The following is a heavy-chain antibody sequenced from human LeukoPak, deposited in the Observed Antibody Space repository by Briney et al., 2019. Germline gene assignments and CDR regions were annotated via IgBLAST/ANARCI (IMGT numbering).Heavy chain of an antibody. V-gene: IGHV3-21*01. CDR1: GFTFSSYE. Sequence: GGSLRLSCAASGFTFSSYEMNWVRQAPGKGLEWVSSISSSSSYIYYADSVKGRFTISRDSAKNSLYLQMNSLRAEDTAVYYCARGAYYDSSGYYNYWGQGTLVTVSS. CDR3: ARGAYYDSSGYYNY. CDR2: ISSSSSYI. D-gene: IGHD3-22*01. J-gene: IGHJ4*02.